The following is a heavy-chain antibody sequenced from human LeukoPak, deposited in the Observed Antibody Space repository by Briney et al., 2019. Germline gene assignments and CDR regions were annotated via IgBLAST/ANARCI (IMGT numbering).Heavy chain of an antibody. V-gene: IGHV1-8*01. CDR1: GYTFTSYD. CDR2: MNPNSGNA. J-gene: IGHJ5*02. Sequence: ASVKVSCKASGYTFTSYDINWVRQATGQGLEWMGWMNPNSGNAGYAQKFQGRVTMTRNTSISTACMELSSLRSEDTAVYYCARVNRYSSGWYRNRGPNALDPRGQGTLVTVSS. D-gene: IGHD6-19*01. CDR3: ARVNRYSSGWYRNRGPNALDP.